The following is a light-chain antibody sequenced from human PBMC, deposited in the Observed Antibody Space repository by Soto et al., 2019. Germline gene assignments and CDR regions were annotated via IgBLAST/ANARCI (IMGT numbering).Light chain of an antibody. V-gene: IGKV1-13*02. CDR1: QGISSS. Sequence: IQLTQSPSFLSASVGDRVTITCRASQGISSSLAWYQQKPGKAPKLLIYDASSLESGVPSRFSGSGSGTEFTLTISSLQPDDFATYYCQQFNSYSPGAFGQGTKVDI. J-gene: IGKJ1*01. CDR3: QQFNSYSPGA. CDR2: DAS.